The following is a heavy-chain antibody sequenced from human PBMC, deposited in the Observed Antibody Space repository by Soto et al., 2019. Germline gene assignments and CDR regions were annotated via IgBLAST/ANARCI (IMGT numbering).Heavy chain of an antibody. D-gene: IGHD3-9*01. Sequence: GGSLRLSCAASGFTFSNAWMNWVRQAPGKGLEWVGRIKSKTDGGTTDYAAPVKGRFTISRDDSKNTLYLQMNSLKTEDTAVYYCTTDLHYDILTGYPQPLDYWGQGTLVTVSS. V-gene: IGHV3-15*07. J-gene: IGHJ4*02. CDR3: TTDLHYDILTGYPQPLDY. CDR1: GFTFSNAW. CDR2: IKSKTDGGTT.